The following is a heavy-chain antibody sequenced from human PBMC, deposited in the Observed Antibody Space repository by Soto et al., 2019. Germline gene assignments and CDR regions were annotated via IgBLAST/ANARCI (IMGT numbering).Heavy chain of an antibody. CDR3: ARVPFLFGEIHPPDY. Sequence: ASVKVSCKASGYTFTSYGISWVRQAPGQGLEWMGWISAYNGNTNYAQKLQGRVTMTTDTSTSTAYMELRSLRSDDTAVYYCARVPFLFGEIHPPDYWGQGTLVTVSS. J-gene: IGHJ4*02. CDR2: ISAYNGNT. V-gene: IGHV1-18*01. CDR1: GYTFTSYG. D-gene: IGHD3-10*02.